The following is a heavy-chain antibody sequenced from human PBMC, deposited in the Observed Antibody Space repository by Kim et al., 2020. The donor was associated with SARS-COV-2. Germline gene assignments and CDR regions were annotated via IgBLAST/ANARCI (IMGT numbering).Heavy chain of an antibody. D-gene: IGHD2-8*01. CDR2: INAGNGNT. J-gene: IGHJ6*02. CDR3: ARDPAVMVYGSEPPDYYYGMDV. Sequence: ASVKVSCKASGYTFTSYAMHWVRQAPGQRLEWMGWINAGNGNTKYSQKFQGRVTITRDTSASTAYMELSSLRSEDTAVYYCARDPAVMVYGSEPPDYYYGMDVWGQGTTVTVSS. CDR1: GYTFTSYA. V-gene: IGHV1-3*01.